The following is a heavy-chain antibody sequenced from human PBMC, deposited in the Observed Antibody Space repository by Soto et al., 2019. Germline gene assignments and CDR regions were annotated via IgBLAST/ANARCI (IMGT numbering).Heavy chain of an antibody. CDR1: GFSFTTYP. V-gene: IGHV3-30*04. CDR3: ARGGNRPRWYYFDY. CDR2: ISYDGKNK. D-gene: IGHD1-20*01. Sequence: GGSLRLSCVASGFSFTTYPMHWVRQAPGRGLEWVAVISYDGKNKYYGDSVKGRFTIPRDNSKNTLYLEMNNLRGEDTAVFYCARGGNRPRWYYFDYWGQGVLVTVS. J-gene: IGHJ4*02.